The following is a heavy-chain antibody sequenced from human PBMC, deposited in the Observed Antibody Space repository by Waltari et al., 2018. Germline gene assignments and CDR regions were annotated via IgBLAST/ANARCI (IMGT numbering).Heavy chain of an antibody. CDR2: IRWNSIRA. V-gene: IGHV3-9*01. CDR1: GFTCDAYA. J-gene: IGHJ6*02. Sequence: EVQLVESGGGLIQPGRSLRLSCAASGFTCDAYAIHWVRQPPGKGLEWVSGIRWNSIRAAYADSVKGRFTISRDNAKNSVFLQMDSLRAEDTALYYCVKGGGQLIYSYYALDVWGQGTTVTVSS. D-gene: IGHD3-16*01. CDR3: VKGGGQLIYSYYALDV.